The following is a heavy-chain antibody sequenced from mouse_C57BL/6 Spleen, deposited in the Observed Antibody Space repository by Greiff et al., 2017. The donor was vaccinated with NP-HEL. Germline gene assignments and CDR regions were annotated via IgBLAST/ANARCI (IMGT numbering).Heavy chain of an antibody. J-gene: IGHJ4*01. Sequence: EVKLQESGGGLVKPGGSLKLSCAASGFTFSDYGMHWVRQAPEKGLEWVAYISSGSSTIYYADKLKGRSTLSRDNAKNTLFLQITSLRSEDTAVYYCARPYDYDGYAMDYWGQGTSVTVSS. D-gene: IGHD2-4*01. CDR3: ARPYDYDGYAMDY. CDR1: GFTFSDYG. V-gene: IGHV5-17*01. CDR2: ISSGSSTI.